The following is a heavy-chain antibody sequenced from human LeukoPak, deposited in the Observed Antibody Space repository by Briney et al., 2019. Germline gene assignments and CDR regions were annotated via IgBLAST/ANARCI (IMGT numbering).Heavy chain of an antibody. CDR3: ASSGGSDSSSDY. CDR2: IYSGGST. D-gene: IGHD6-6*01. V-gene: IGHV3-53*01. Sequence: GGSLRLSCAASGFTVCSNYMSWVRQAPGKGLEWVSVIYSGGSTYYADSVKGRFTISRDNSKNTLYLQMNSLRAEDTAVYYCASSGGSDSSSDYWGQGTLVTVSS. J-gene: IGHJ4*02. CDR1: GFTVCSNY.